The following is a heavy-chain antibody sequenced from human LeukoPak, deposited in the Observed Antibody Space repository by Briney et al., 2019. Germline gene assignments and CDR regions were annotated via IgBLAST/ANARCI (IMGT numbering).Heavy chain of an antibody. CDR1: GGSISSGSYY. J-gene: IGHJ4*02. D-gene: IGHD6-19*01. Sequence: SQTLSLTCTVSGGSISSGSYYWSWIRQPAGKGLEWIGRIYTSGSTNYNPSLKSRVTISVDTSKNQFSLKLSSVTAADTAVYYCARHGWIHYFDYWGQGTLVTVSS. CDR2: IYTSGST. CDR3: ARHGWIHYFDY. V-gene: IGHV4-61*02.